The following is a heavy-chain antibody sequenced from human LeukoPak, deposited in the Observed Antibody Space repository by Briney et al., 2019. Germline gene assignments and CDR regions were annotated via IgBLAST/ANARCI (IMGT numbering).Heavy chain of an antibody. D-gene: IGHD2-2*01. V-gene: IGHV3-74*01. CDR1: GFTFSSHW. CDR2: IKSDGTST. J-gene: IGHJ4*02. Sequence: GGSLRLSCAVSGFTFSSHWMRWVRQAPGKGLVWVSHIKSDGTSTNYADSVKGRFTISRDNAKNTLFPQMNSLRAEDTAVYYCGRDGVPAAADYWGQGTLVTVSS. CDR3: GRDGVPAAADY.